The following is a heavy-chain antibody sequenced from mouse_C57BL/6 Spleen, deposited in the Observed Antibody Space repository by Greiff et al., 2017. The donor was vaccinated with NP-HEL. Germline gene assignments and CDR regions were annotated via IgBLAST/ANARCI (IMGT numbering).Heavy chain of an antibody. CDR2: IRLKSDNYAT. V-gene: IGHV6-3*01. J-gene: IGHJ3*01. D-gene: IGHD2-4*01. Sequence: EVKLMESGGGLVQPGGSMKLSCVASGFTFSNYWMNWVRQSPEKGLEWVAQIRLKSDNYATHYAESVKGRFTISRDDSKSSVYLQMNNLRAEDTGIYYCTGRGLRGPFAYWGQGTLVTVSA. CDR3: TGRGLRGPFAY. CDR1: GFTFSNYW.